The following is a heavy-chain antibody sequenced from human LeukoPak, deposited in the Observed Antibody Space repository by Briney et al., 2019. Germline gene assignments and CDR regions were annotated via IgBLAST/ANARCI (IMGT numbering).Heavy chain of an antibody. Sequence: PGGSLRLSCAASGFTFSSYGMHWVRQAPGKGLEWVAVISYEGSNKYYADSVKGRFTISRDNSKNTLYLQMNSLRAEDTAVYYCARVDGLWEPFDYWGQGTLVTVSS. CDR2: ISYEGSNK. J-gene: IGHJ4*02. CDR3: ARVDGLWEPFDY. V-gene: IGHV3-30*03. CDR1: GFTFSSYG. D-gene: IGHD1-14*01.